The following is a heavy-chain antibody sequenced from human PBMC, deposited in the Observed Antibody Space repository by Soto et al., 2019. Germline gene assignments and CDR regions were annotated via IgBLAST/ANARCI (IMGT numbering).Heavy chain of an antibody. CDR1: GIAFGDNA. Sequence: EVQLVESGGGLVKPGRSLRLSCTASGIAFGDNAMTWFRQAPAMGLEWVGFITSKAYGGTSHYAASVKGRFTISRDDSKSIAYLQMNSLRTEDTAVYYCSRLGRATRPEQAFDIWGRGTMVTVSS. CDR3: SRLGRATRPEQAFDI. D-gene: IGHD5-12*01. CDR2: ITSKAYGGTS. J-gene: IGHJ3*02. V-gene: IGHV3-49*05.